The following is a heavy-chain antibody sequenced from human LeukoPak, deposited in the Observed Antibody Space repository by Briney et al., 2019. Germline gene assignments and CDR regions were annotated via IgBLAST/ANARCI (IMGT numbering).Heavy chain of an antibody. CDR3: ATDSTDLCSSTSCYPGYYYYMDV. CDR1: GYTLTELS. D-gene: IGHD2-2*01. J-gene: IGHJ6*03. V-gene: IGHV1-24*01. CDR2: FDPEDGET. Sequence: ASVKVSCKVSGYTLTELSMHWVRQAPGKGLEWMGGFDPEDGETIYAQKFQGRVTMTEDTSTDTAYMELSSLRSEDTAVYYCATDSTDLCSSTSCYPGYYYYMDVWGKGTTVTVSS.